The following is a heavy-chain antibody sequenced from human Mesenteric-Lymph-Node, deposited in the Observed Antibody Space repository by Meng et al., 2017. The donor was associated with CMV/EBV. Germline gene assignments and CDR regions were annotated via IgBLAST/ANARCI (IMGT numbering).Heavy chain of an antibody. CDR2: IIHILGIA. CDR1: GGTFSSYT. V-gene: IGHV1-69*02. J-gene: IGHJ5*02. CDR3: AGGIAAAGSRWFDP. D-gene: IGHD6-13*01. Sequence: QFQLVQSGAEVKKPGSSVKVSCKASGGTFSSYTISWVRQAPGQGLEWMGRIIHILGIANYAQKFQGRVTITADKSTSTAYMELSSLRSEDTAVYYCAGGIAAAGSRWFDPWGQGTLVTVSS.